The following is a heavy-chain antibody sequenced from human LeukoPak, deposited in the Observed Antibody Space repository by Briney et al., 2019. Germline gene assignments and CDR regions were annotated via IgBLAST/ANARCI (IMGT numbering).Heavy chain of an antibody. J-gene: IGHJ4*02. D-gene: IGHD3-22*01. V-gene: IGHV2-5*02. CDR3: AHRKNYYDSSVFDN. CDR1: GFSLHTRGVG. Sequence: SGPMLLNPTQTLTLTCTFSGFSLHTRGVGVGWIRQPPGRALEWLSLIYWDDDRRYSPSLKSRLTITKDTSKNQVVLTMTNMDPVDTATYFCAHRKNYYDSSVFDNWGQGTLVTVSS. CDR2: IYWDDDR.